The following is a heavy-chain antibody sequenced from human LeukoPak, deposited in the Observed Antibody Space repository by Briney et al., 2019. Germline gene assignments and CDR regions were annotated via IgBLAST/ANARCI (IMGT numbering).Heavy chain of an antibody. CDR3: ARGPPCTSTSCFVTGALDI. V-gene: IGHV3-21*01. CDR1: GFSFSIYS. D-gene: IGHD2-2*01. CDR2: ISSSSNSI. J-gene: IGHJ3*02. Sequence: PGGSLRLSCAASGFSFSIYSMNWVPQAPVKGLDWVSSISSSSNSIYYADSLKGRSTISRDNAKDSLFLQMNSLRDEDTAVYFCARGPPCTSTSCFVTGALDIWGQGTMVTVSS.